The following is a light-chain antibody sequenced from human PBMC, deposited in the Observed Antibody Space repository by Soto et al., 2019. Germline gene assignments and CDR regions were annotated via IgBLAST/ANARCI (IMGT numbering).Light chain of an antibody. J-gene: IGLJ3*02. V-gene: IGLV2-14*03. Sequence: QSALTQPASVSGSPGQSITISCTGTSSDVGGYNFVSWYQQHPGNAPKLIIHEVLNRPSGVSSRFSGSKSGNTASLTISGLQAEDDAVYYCCSHSASSKWVFGGGTKLTVI. CDR1: SSDVGGYNF. CDR3: CSHSASSKWV. CDR2: EVL.